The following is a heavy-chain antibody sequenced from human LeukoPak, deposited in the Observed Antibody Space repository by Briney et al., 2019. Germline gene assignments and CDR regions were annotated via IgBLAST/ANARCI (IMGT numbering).Heavy chain of an antibody. D-gene: IGHD6-13*01. CDR1: GYTFTSYD. V-gene: IGHV1-8*01. J-gene: IGHJ5*02. CDR3: ARGGYSSSWLSGINWFDP. Sequence: GASVKVSCKASGYTFTSYDINWVRQATGQGLEWMGWMNPNSGNTGYAQKFQGRVTVTRNTSISTAYMELSSLRSEDTAVYYCARGGYSSSWLSGINWFDPWGQGTLVTVSS. CDR2: MNPNSGNT.